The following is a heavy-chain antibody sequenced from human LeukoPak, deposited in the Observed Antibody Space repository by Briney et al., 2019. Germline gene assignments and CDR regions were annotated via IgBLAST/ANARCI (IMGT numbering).Heavy chain of an antibody. J-gene: IGHJ4*02. D-gene: IGHD4-17*01. V-gene: IGHV3-74*01. CDR1: GFTFSSYR. Sequence: PGGSLRPSCAAAGFTFSSYRMHWVRQAPGKGLVWVSGVNRDGSTTSYADSVKGRFTISRDNAKNTLSLQMNSLGVEDTAVYYCVRGGDYGSLAYWGQGTLVTVSS. CDR2: VNRDGSTT. CDR3: VRGGDYGSLAY.